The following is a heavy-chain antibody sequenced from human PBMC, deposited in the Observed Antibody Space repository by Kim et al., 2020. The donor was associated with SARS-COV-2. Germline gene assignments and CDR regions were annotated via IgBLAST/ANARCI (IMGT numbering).Heavy chain of an antibody. Sequence: ASVKVSCKASGYTFTGYYMHWVRQAPGQGLEWMGWINPNSGGTNYAQKFQGRVTMTRDTSISTAYMELSRLRSDDTAVYYCARDQGYYYYYYYGMDVWGQGTTVTVSS. CDR3: ARDQGYYYYYYYGMDV. CDR1: GYTFTGYY. V-gene: IGHV1-2*02. D-gene: IGHD5-18*01. J-gene: IGHJ6*02. CDR2: INPNSGGT.